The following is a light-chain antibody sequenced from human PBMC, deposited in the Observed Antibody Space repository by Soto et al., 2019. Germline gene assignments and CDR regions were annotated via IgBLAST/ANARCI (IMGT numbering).Light chain of an antibody. V-gene: IGKV1-5*01. Sequence: DIQMTQSPSSLSASVGDRVSITCRASQSISSWLAWYQQKPGKAPKLLMFDTFSLEIGVPPRFSGSRSGTEFTLTISSLQPDDYATYYCQQYNSYSPLTFGGGTKVEIK. CDR1: QSISSW. CDR3: QQYNSYSPLT. J-gene: IGKJ4*01. CDR2: DTF.